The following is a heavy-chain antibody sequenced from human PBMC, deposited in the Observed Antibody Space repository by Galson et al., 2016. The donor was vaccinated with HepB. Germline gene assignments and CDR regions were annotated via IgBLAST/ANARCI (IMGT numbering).Heavy chain of an antibody. D-gene: IGHD6-19*01. CDR3: ARKSMAGPRSYFDY. V-gene: IGHV3-48*02. J-gene: IGHJ4*02. CDR1: GFIFNSYS. CDR2: ISSSSNSM. Sequence: SLRLSCAASGFIFNSYSMNWVRQAPGKGLEWISYISSSSNSMYYADSVKGRFTISRDNAKNSLYLQMNSLRDEDTAVYYCARKSMAGPRSYFDYWGQGTLVTVSS.